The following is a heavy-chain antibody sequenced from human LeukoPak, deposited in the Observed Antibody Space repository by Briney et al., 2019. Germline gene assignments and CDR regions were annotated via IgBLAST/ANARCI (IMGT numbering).Heavy chain of an antibody. CDR3: AREAVAGISGAFDI. V-gene: IGHV3-48*04. Sequence: GGSLRLSCTASGFTFSSYAMSWVRQAPGKGLEWVSYISSSGSTIYYADSVKGRFTISRDNAKNSLYLQMNSLRAEDTAVYYCAREAVAGISGAFDIWGQGTMVTVSS. J-gene: IGHJ3*02. CDR2: ISSSGSTI. CDR1: GFTFSSYA. D-gene: IGHD6-19*01.